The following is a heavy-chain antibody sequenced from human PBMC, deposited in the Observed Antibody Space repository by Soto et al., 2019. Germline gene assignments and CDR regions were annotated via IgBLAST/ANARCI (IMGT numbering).Heavy chain of an antibody. Sequence: PTLSLPCVISGDSVSSSSVAWNWVRQSPSRGLEWLGRTYYRSRWYSDFAVSVRGRIVINADTSKNQFSLQLNSVTPEDTAVYFCARSEEDSDYYYYGLDVWGQGTTVTVSS. CDR1: GDSVSSSSVA. J-gene: IGHJ6*02. V-gene: IGHV6-1*01. D-gene: IGHD2-15*01. CDR2: TYYRSRWYS. CDR3: ARSEEDSDYYYYGLDV.